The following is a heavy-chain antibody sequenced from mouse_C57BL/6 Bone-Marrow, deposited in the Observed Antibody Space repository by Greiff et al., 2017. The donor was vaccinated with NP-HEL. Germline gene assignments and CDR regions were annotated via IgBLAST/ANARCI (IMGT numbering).Heavy chain of an antibody. J-gene: IGHJ3*01. Sequence: DVMLVESGGDLVKPGGSLKLSCAASGFTFSSYGMSWVRQTPDKRLEWVATISSGGSYTYYPDSVKGRFTISRDNAKNTLYLQMSSLKSEDTAMYYCARHYYGSSSPAWFAYWGQGTLVTVSA. CDR2: ISSGGSYT. V-gene: IGHV5-6*02. CDR3: ARHYYGSSSPAWFAY. CDR1: GFTFSSYG. D-gene: IGHD1-1*01.